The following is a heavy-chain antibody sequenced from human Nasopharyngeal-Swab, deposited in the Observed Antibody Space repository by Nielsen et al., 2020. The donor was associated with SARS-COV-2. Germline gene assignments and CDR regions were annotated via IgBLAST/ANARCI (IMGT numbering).Heavy chain of an antibody. CDR1: GDSIAYSTFY. CDR2: IYYNGNP. J-gene: IGHJ4*02. CDR3: VRSSSWYYFDY. V-gene: IGHV4-39*01. Sequence: SETLSLTCTVSGDSIAYSTFYWGWIRQPPGKGLEWIGNIYYNGNPYQNPSLKSRLTISVDRSKNQLSLQLSSVTAADTAVYYCVRSSSWYYFDYWAQGTQVAVSS. D-gene: IGHD6-13*01.